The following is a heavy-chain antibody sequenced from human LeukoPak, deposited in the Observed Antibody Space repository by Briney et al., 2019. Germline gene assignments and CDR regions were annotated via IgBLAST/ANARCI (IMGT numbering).Heavy chain of an antibody. Sequence: GGSLRLSCAASGFTFSSYWMHWVRQAPGKGLVWVSHINSDGSSTSYADSVKGRFTISRDNAKNTLHLQMNSLRAEDTAVYYCARDPGPAGWFDYWGQGTLVTVSS. J-gene: IGHJ4*02. CDR2: INSDGSST. CDR3: ARDPGPAGWFDY. CDR1: GFTFSSYW. V-gene: IGHV3-74*01. D-gene: IGHD2-2*01.